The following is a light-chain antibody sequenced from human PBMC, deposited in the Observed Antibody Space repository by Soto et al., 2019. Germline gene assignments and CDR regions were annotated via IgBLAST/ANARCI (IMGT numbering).Light chain of an antibody. V-gene: IGKV3-15*01. CDR2: GAS. J-gene: IGKJ3*01. Sequence: EIVMTQSPATLSVSPGERATLSCRASQSVSSNLAWYQHKPGQAPRLLIYGASTRATGIPARFSGSESGTEFTLTIMSLQSEDFAVYYCHQYNNWPSFTFGPGTKVDIK. CDR1: QSVSSN. CDR3: HQYNNWPSFT.